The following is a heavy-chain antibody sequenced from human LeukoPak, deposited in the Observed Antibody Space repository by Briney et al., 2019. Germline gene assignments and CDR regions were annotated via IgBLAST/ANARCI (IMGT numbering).Heavy chain of an antibody. Sequence: ASVKVSCKASGYTFTSYDINWVRQATGQGLEWMGWMNPNSGNTGYAQKFRGRVTITRNTSISTAYMELSSLRSEDTAVYYCARGMQELAYYYYYYYMDVWGKGTTVTISS. J-gene: IGHJ6*03. CDR2: MNPNSGNT. D-gene: IGHD1-26*01. CDR1: GYTFTSYD. CDR3: ARGMQELAYYYYYYYMDV. V-gene: IGHV1-8*03.